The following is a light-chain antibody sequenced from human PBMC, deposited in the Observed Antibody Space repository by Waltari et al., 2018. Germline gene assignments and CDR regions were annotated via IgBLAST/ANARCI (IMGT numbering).Light chain of an antibody. CDR1: SGHSSHI. CDR3: QTGGHGTWV. Sequence: QLVLTQSPSASASLGASVKLTCTLSSGHSSHIIAWLQQQPKKGPRFLMKVNSDGSHSKGDEIPDRFSGSSSGAERYLTISSLQSEDEADYYCQTGGHGTWVFGGGTKLTVL. V-gene: IGLV4-69*01. CDR2: VNSDGSH. J-gene: IGLJ3*02.